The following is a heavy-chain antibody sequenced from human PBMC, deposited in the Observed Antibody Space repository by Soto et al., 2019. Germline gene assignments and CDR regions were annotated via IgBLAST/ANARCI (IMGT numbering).Heavy chain of an antibody. Sequence: SETLSLTCTVSGGSISPYYWSWIRQPPGKGLEWIGNIYYSGNTNYNPSLKSRVTISLDTSKNQFSLRLNSVTAADTAVYYCARSSIVPRLLMYPFDYWGQGTLVTVSS. V-gene: IGHV4-59*08. D-gene: IGHD2-8*01. J-gene: IGHJ4*02. CDR2: IYYSGNT. CDR1: GGSISPYY. CDR3: ARSSIVPRLLMYPFDY.